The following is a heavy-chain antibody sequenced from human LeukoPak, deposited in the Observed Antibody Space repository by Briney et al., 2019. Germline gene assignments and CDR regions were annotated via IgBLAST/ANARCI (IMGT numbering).Heavy chain of an antibody. Sequence: SETLSLTCTVSGGSISSGGYYWSWIRQHPGKGLEWIGYIYYSGSSYYNPSLKSRVTISVDTSKNQFSLKLTSVTAADTAVYYCARGEMATTYYFDYWGQGTLVTVFS. CDR3: ARGEMATTYYFDY. CDR2: IYYSGSS. D-gene: IGHD5-24*01. CDR1: GGSISSGGYY. J-gene: IGHJ4*02. V-gene: IGHV4-31*03.